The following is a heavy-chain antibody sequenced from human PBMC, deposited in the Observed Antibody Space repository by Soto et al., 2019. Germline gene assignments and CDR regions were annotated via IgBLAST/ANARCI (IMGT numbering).Heavy chain of an antibody. CDR2: ISSTTNYT. CDR1: GFTFTRYS. CDR3: ARESEDLTSNFDY. Sequence: GGSLRLSCAASGFTFTRYSMNWVRQAPGKGLEWVSSISSTTNYTYYGDSMKGRFTISRDNAKNSLYLEMNSLRAEDTAVYYCARESEDLTSNFDYWGQGTLVTVSS. V-gene: IGHV3-21*06. J-gene: IGHJ4*02.